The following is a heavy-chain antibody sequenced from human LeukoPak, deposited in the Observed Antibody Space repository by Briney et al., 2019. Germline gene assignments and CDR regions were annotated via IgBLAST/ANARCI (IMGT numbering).Heavy chain of an antibody. Sequence: QPGGSLRLSCAASGFTFSSYAMHWVRQAPGKGLEWVAVISYDGSNKYYADSVKGRFTISRDNSKNTLYLQMNSLRAEDTAVYYCARAGGDGGNSVLGAFDIWGQGTMVTVSS. CDR3: ARAGGDGGNSVLGAFDI. D-gene: IGHD4-23*01. CDR2: ISYDGSNK. CDR1: GFTFSSYA. V-gene: IGHV3-30*14. J-gene: IGHJ3*02.